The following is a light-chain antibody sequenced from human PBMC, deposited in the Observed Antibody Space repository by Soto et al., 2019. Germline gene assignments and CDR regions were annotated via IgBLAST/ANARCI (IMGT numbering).Light chain of an antibody. CDR3: QQYNKWPLT. Sequence: EIVMTQSPATLSVSPGESATLSCRASQSVFSNLAWYQQKPGQAPRLLIYGASTRATGFPARFSGSGSGTEFTLTISSLQSEDFAVYYCQQYNKWPLTFGGGTKVDIK. CDR1: QSVFSN. V-gene: IGKV3-15*01. CDR2: GAS. J-gene: IGKJ4*01.